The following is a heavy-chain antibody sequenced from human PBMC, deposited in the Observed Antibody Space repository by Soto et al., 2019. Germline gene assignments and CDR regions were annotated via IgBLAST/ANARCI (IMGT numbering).Heavy chain of an antibody. Sequence: EVQLLESGGGLVQPGGSLRLSCTASGFTFSSHVMSWVRQAPGKGLEWVSAASARNSNTYYADSVKGRFTMSRDKSKCTVYLQLDRLRVEDTALYHRAKDETSAAPRGYSSSWYGWFDPWGQGTLVVVSS. CDR1: GFTFSSHV. D-gene: IGHD6-13*01. V-gene: IGHV3-23*01. CDR3: AKDETSAAPRGYSSSWYGWFDP. CDR2: ASARNSNT. J-gene: IGHJ5*02.